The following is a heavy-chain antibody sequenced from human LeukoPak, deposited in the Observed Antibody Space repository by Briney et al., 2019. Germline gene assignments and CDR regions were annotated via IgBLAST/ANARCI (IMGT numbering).Heavy chain of an antibody. Sequence: GASVKVSCKASGGTFSSYAISWVRQAPGQGLEWMGGIIPIFGTANYAQKFQGRVTITADESTSTAYMELSSLRSEDTAVYYCARLGEYEWELLRRWQGGYYGMDVWGQGTTVTVSS. CDR1: GGTFSSYA. D-gene: IGHD1-26*01. V-gene: IGHV1-69*13. CDR2: IIPIFGTA. CDR3: ARLGEYEWELLRRWQGGYYGMDV. J-gene: IGHJ6*02.